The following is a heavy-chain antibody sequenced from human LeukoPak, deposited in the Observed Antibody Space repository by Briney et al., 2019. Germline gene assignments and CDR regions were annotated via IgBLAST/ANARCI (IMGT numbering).Heavy chain of an antibody. CDR2: IDYSGGSS. CDR3: AKDPAGEH. J-gene: IGHJ1*01. D-gene: IGHD6-25*01. Sequence: PGGSLRLSCTVSGFTLSSYEMSWIRQAPGKGLEWVSSIDYSGGSSYYADSVKGRFTISRDNSKNTLYLQMNSLRAEDTAVYYCAKDPAGEHWGQGTLVTVSS. V-gene: IGHV3-23*01. CDR1: GFTLSSYE.